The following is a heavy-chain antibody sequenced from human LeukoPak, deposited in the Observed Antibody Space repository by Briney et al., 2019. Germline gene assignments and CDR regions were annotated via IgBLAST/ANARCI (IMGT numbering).Heavy chain of an antibody. J-gene: IGHJ4*02. CDR2: IPNDRRNN. CDR1: GFTFSSYG. Sequence: GRSLRLSCAASGFTFSSYGMHWVRQAPGKGLEWVAVIPNDRRNNYYADSVKGRFTISRDNSKNTLYPQMNSLRVEDTAVYYCATSRDFYDSSGYYPYYFDCWGQGTLVTVSS. V-gene: IGHV3-30*03. CDR3: ATSRDFYDSSGYYPYYFDC. D-gene: IGHD3-22*01.